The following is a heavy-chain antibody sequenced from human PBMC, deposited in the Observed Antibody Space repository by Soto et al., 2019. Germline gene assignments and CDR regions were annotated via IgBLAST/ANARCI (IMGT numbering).Heavy chain of an antibody. J-gene: IGHJ4*02. CDR1: GGSISSSSYY. CDR2: IYYSGST. D-gene: IGHD6-6*01. Sequence: QLQLQESGPGLVKPSETLSLTCTVSGGSISSSSYYWGWIRQPPGKGLEWIGSIYYSGSTYYNSSLKSRVTISVDTSKNQFSLKLSSVTAADTAVYYCARRSRSYYFDYWGQGTLVTVSS. V-gene: IGHV4-39*01. CDR3: ARRSRSYYFDY.